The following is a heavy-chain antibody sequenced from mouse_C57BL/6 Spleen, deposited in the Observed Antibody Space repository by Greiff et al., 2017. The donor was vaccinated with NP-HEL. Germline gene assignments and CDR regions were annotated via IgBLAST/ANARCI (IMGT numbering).Heavy chain of an antibody. V-gene: IGHV5-17*01. J-gene: IGHJ4*01. CDR2: ISSGSSTI. Sequence: EVKLVESGGGLVKPGGSLKLSCAASGFTFSDYGMHWVRQSPEKGLEWVAYISSGSSTIYYADTVKGRCTISRDNAKNTLFLQMTSLRSEDTAMYYGAGLRDYYAMDYWGQGTSVTVSS. CDR3: AGLRDYYAMDY. CDR1: GFTFSDYG. D-gene: IGHD3-1*01.